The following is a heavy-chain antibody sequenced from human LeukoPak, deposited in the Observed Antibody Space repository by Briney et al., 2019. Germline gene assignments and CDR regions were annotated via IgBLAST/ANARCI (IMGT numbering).Heavy chain of an antibody. Sequence: GGSLGLSCAASGFTFSSYGMHWVRQAPGKGLEWVAFIRYDGSNKYYADSVKGRFTTSRDNAKSSLYLQMNSLRAEDTAVYYCGRGHWGLDYWGQGALVTVSS. D-gene: IGHD7-27*01. CDR1: GFTFSSYG. CDR2: IRYDGSNK. V-gene: IGHV3-30*02. CDR3: GRGHWGLDY. J-gene: IGHJ4*02.